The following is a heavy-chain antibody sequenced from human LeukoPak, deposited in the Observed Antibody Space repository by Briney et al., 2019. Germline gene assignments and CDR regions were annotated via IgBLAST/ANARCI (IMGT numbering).Heavy chain of an antibody. CDR2: IYYSGST. D-gene: IGHD3-22*01. V-gene: IGHV4-39*01. Sequence: SETLSLTCTVSGGSISSSNYYWGWIRQPPGKGPEWIGSIYYSGSTYYNPSLKSRVTISVDTSKNQFSLKLSSVTAADTAVYYCARQKYYYDSSGYYYVWFFDYWGQGTLVTVSS. CDR1: GGSISSSNYY. CDR3: ARQKYYYDSSGYYYVWFFDY. J-gene: IGHJ4*02.